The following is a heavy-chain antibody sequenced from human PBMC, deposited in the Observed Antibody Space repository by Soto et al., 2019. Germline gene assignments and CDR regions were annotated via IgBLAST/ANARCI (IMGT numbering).Heavy chain of an antibody. CDR1: GGTFSSYA. V-gene: IGHV1-69*13. CDR3: ARAFISIAARGWFDP. Sequence: SVKVSCKASGGTFSSYAISWVRQAPGQGLEWMGGIIPIFGTANYAQKFQGRVTITADESTSTAYMELSSLRSEDTAVYYCARAFISIAARGWFDPWGQGTLVTISS. CDR2: IIPIFGTA. J-gene: IGHJ5*02. D-gene: IGHD6-6*01.